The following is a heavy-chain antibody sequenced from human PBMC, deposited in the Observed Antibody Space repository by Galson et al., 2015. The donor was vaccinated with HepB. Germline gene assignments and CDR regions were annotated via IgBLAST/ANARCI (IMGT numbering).Heavy chain of an antibody. Sequence: SLRLSCAASGFTFRHYAMSWVRQAPGKGLEWVSSISDSGGRTDYVDSVKGRFTVSRDNSMNMLYLQMSSLRAEDTAVYYCAKTESGYLGGDYWGQGTLVTVSS. CDR3: AKTESGYLGGDY. CDR1: GFTFRHYA. D-gene: IGHD2-15*01. CDR2: ISDSGGRT. J-gene: IGHJ4*02. V-gene: IGHV3-23*01.